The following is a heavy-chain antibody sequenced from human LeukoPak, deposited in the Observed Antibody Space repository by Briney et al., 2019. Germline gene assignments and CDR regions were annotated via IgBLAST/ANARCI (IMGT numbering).Heavy chain of an antibody. CDR2: MNPNSGNT. V-gene: IGHV1-8*01. Sequence: GSVKVSCKASGYTFTSYDINWVRQATGQGLEWMGWMNPNSGNTGYAQKFQGRVTMTRNTSISTAYMELSSLRSEDTAVYYYARQYYDFWSGYYNDYWGQGTLVTVSS. CDR1: GYTFTSYD. D-gene: IGHD3-3*01. J-gene: IGHJ4*02. CDR3: ARQYYDFWSGYYNDY.